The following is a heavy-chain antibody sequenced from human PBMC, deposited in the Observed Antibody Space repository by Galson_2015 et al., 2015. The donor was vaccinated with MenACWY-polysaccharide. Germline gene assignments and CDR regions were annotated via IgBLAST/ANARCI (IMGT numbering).Heavy chain of an antibody. V-gene: IGHV4-61*02. D-gene: IGHD5-18*01. CDR3: ARYSYGRSWSDP. J-gene: IGHJ5*02. CDR1: GGSISSGSYY. Sequence: LSLTCTVSGGSISSGSYYWSWIRQPAGKGLEWIGRIYTSGSTNYNPSLKSRITISVDTSKNQFSLKLSSVTAADTAVYYCARYSYGRSWSDPWGQGTLVTVSS. CDR2: IYTSGST.